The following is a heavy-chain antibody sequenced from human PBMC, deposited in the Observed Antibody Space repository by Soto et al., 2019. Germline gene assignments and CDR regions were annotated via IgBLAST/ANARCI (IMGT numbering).Heavy chain of an antibody. CDR2: INAGNGNT. CDR1: GYTFTSYA. Sequence: QVQLVQSGAEVKKPGASVKVSCKASGYTFTSYAMHWVRQAPGQRLEWMGWINAGNGNTKYSQKFQGRVTITRDTSASTAYMELSSLRSEDTAVYYCARGRFLEWLLGWFDPWGQGTWSPSPQ. J-gene: IGHJ5*02. D-gene: IGHD3-3*01. CDR3: ARGRFLEWLLGWFDP. V-gene: IGHV1-3*01.